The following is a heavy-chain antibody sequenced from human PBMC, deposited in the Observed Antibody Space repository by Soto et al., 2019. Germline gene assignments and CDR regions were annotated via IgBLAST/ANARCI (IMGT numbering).Heavy chain of an antibody. CDR3: ARVHDSTTHPLFYMEV. V-gene: IGHV3-21*01. J-gene: IGHJ6*01. Sequence: EVQLVASGGGLVRPGGSLRLSCAASGFTFSSYSMNWLRQAPGKGLEWVPSIATNSEYIFYAASVKGRFTISRANAENSLYLQKSSLRGEDTAVYYCARVHDSTTHPLFYMEVWGQGTTVTVSS. CDR2: IATNSEYI. D-gene: IGHD3-22*01. CDR1: GFTFSSYS.